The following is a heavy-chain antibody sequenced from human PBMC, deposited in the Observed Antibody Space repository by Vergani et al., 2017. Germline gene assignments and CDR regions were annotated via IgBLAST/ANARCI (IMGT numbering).Heavy chain of an antibody. CDR1: GFTFNQYG. J-gene: IGHJ5*02. CDR3: ARDLRLLYNRFDP. V-gene: IGHV3-33*01. Sequence: QVQLVESGGGVVQPGRSLRLSCAASGFTFNQYGMHWGRQAPGKGLEWVAVTWYDGNNKQYADSVKGRFTITRDNSKSTMYLQMNSLRDEDTGVYYCARDLRLLYNRFDPWGRGTLVTVSS. D-gene: IGHD1-14*01. CDR2: TWYDGNNK.